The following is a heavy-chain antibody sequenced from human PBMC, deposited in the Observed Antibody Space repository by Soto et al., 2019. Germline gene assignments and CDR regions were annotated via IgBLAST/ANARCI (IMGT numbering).Heavy chain of an antibody. CDR3: ARGSPYDY. CDR1: GYYFVSYW. CDR2: IYPGDSET. V-gene: IGHV5-51*01. J-gene: IGHJ4*02. Sequence: GESLKISCQGSGYYFVSYWIAWVRQIPGKGLEWMGIIYPGDSETRYSPSFQGRVTISADKSTSTAYLQWSSLKASDTTMYFCARGSPYDYWGQGTPVTVSS.